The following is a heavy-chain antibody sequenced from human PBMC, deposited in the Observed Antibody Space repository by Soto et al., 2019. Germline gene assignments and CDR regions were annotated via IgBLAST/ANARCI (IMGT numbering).Heavy chain of an antibody. CDR3: ARHRPYYDILTGYHYYFDY. J-gene: IGHJ4*02. V-gene: IGHV4-31*03. D-gene: IGHD3-9*01. CDR1: GGSISSGGYY. CDR2: IYYSGRT. Sequence: SLTCTVSGGSISSGGYYWSWIRQHPGKGLEWIGNIYYSGRTYYNPSLKSRVTISVDTSKNQFSLKVSSVTGADTAVYYCARHRPYYDILTGYHYYFDYWGQGTLVTVSS.